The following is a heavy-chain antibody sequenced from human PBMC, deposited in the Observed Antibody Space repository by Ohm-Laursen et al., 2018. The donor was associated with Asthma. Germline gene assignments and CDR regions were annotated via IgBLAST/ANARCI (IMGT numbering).Heavy chain of an antibody. V-gene: IGHV4-31*02. J-gene: IGHJ3*02. Sequence: TLSLTCTVSGDSISSGGYYWSWIRRHPGKGLEWIGYIHYSGSTYYNPSLKSRVTISVDTSKNQFSLKLSSVTAADTAVYYCARLSITMIVVVYAFDIWGQGTMVTVSS. D-gene: IGHD3-22*01. CDR3: ARLSITMIVVVYAFDI. CDR2: IHYSGST. CDR1: GDSISSGGYY.